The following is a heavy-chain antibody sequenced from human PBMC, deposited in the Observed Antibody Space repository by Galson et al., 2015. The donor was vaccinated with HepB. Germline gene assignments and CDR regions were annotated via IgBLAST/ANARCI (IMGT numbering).Heavy chain of an antibody. CDR2: ISYDGSNK. J-gene: IGHJ4*02. D-gene: IGHD3-3*01. V-gene: IGHV3-30-3*01. Sequence: SLRLSCAASGFTFSSYAMHWVRQAPGKGLEWVAVISYDGSNKYYADSVKGRFTISRDNSKDTLYLQMNSLRAEDTAVYYCARDGRAYYDFWSGYPSDYWGQGTLVTVSS. CDR3: ARDGRAYYDFWSGYPSDY. CDR1: GFTFSSYA.